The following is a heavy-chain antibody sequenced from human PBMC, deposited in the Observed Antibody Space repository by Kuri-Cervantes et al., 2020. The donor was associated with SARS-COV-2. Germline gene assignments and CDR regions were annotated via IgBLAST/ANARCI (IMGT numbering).Heavy chain of an antibody. Sequence: SVKVSCKASGGTFDSYPISWVRQAPGQGLEWMGRIIPFLGISNSAQKFQGRVTITADKSTSTVYMELSRLRSEDTAVYYCASFTNYYYYGLDVWGQGTTVTVSS. V-gene: IGHV1-69*02. J-gene: IGHJ6*02. CDR3: ASFTNYYYYGLDV. CDR2: IIPFLGIS. CDR1: GGTFDSYP. D-gene: IGHD2-2*01.